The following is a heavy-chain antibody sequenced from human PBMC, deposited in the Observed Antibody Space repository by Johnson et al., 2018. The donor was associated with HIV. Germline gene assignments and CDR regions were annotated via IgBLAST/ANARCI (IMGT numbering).Heavy chain of an antibody. J-gene: IGHJ3*02. CDR2: ISWNSGSI. D-gene: IGHD3-10*01. CDR3: AKDRYSYGSGAGIDAFDI. Sequence: VQLVESGGGVVRPGGSLRLSCIASRFSFDDYAMHWVRQAPGKGLEWVSGISWNSGSIGYVDSVKGRFTVSSDNAENSLYLQMNSLRTEDTALYYCAKDRYSYGSGAGIDAFDIWGQGTVVTVSS. CDR1: RFSFDDYA. V-gene: IGHV3-9*01.